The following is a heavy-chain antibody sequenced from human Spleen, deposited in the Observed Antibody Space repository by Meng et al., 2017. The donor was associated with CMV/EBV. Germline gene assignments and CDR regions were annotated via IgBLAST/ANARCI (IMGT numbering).Heavy chain of an antibody. CDR1: GYTFTAYH. Sequence: ASVKVSCKAAGYTFTAYHIHWVRQAPGQGFEWMGWINPNSGDTNFAQKFQGRVTLTRDTSIGTVYMELSRLRSDDTAMYYCARGALWGRYYFDYWGQGPRSPSPQ. D-gene: IGHD7-27*01. V-gene: IGHV1-2*02. CDR3: ARGALWGRYYFDY. CDR2: INPNSGDT. J-gene: IGHJ4*02.